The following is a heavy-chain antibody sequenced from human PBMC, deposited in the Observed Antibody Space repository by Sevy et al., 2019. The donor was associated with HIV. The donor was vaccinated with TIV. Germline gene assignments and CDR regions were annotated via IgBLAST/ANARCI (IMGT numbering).Heavy chain of an antibody. Sequence: ASVKVSCKASGYAFTNYYIQWVRQAPGQGLEWVGWINPATGSTKYAQKFQGRVTITGDTSVSTAYMELIRLESDDTGVYYCTRETLDYGDFAFWGQGTQVTVSS. CDR2: INPATGST. J-gene: IGHJ4*02. CDR3: TRETLDYGDFAF. CDR1: GYAFTNYY. D-gene: IGHD4-17*01. V-gene: IGHV1-2*02.